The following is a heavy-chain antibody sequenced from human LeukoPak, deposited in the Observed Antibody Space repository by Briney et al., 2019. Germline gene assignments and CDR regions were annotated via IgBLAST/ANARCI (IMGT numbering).Heavy chain of an antibody. V-gene: IGHV3-23*01. CDR1: GFTFSSYA. D-gene: IGHD5-18*01. J-gene: IGHJ4*02. CDR3: AKDIVLGGYSYGFDY. CDR2: ISGSGGST. Sequence: GGSLRLSCAASGFTFSSYAMSWVRQAPGEGLEWVSAISGSGGSTYYADSVKGRFTISRDNSKNTLYLQMNSLRAEDTAVYYCAKDIVLGGYSYGFDYWGQGTLVTVSS.